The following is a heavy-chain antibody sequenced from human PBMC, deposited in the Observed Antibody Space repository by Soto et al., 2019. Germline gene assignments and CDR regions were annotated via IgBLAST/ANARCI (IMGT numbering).Heavy chain of an antibody. CDR1: GFTFSSYG. Sequence: QVQLVESGGGVVQPGRSLRLSCAASGFTFSSYGMHWVRQAPGKGLEWVAVISYDGSNKYYADSVKGRFTISRDNSKNTLYLQMNSLRAEDTAVYYCAKGDCGGDCYYFEAFDIWGQGTMVTVSS. J-gene: IGHJ3*02. V-gene: IGHV3-30*18. D-gene: IGHD2-21*02. CDR2: ISYDGSNK. CDR3: AKGDCGGDCYYFEAFDI.